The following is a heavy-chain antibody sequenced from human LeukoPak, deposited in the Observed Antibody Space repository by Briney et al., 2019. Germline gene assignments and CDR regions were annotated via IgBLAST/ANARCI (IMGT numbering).Heavy chain of an antibody. D-gene: IGHD3-3*01. CDR3: ARFLPNTIFGVVTNSYFDY. J-gene: IGHJ4*02. Sequence: PSETLSLTCAVYGGSFSGYYWSWIRQPPGKGLEWIGEINNSGSTNYNPSLKSRVSISVDTSKNQFSLKLSSVTAADTAVYYCARFLPNTIFGVVTNSYFDYWGQGTLVTVSS. V-gene: IGHV4-34*01. CDR2: INNSGST. CDR1: GGSFSGYY.